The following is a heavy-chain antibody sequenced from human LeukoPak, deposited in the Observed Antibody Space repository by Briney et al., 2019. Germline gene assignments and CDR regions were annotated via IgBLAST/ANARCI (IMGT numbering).Heavy chain of an antibody. CDR1: GGSISSGGYY. CDR2: IYHSGST. V-gene: IGHV4-30-2*01. J-gene: IGHJ6*02. D-gene: IGHD2-21*02. Sequence: PSQTLSLTCTVSGGSISSGGYYWSWIRQPPGKGLEWIGYIYHSGSTYYNPSLKSRVTISVDTSKNQFSLKLCSVTAADTAVYYCAREWSCGGDCYSGEDYGMDVWGQGTTVTVSS. CDR3: AREWSCGGDCYSGEDYGMDV.